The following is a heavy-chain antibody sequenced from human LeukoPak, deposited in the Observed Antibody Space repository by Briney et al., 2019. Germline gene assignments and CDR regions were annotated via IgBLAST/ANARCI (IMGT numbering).Heavy chain of an antibody. Sequence: GGSLRLSCAASGFTFSTYSMNWVRQAPGKGLEWVSSISSGSRYIYYADSVKGRFTISRHNSKNTLYLQMNSLRAEDTAVYYCARAPYYYDFPDYWGQGTLVTVSS. J-gene: IGHJ4*02. CDR3: ARAPYYYDFPDY. CDR1: GFTFSTYS. D-gene: IGHD3-22*01. V-gene: IGHV3-21*04. CDR2: ISSGSRYI.